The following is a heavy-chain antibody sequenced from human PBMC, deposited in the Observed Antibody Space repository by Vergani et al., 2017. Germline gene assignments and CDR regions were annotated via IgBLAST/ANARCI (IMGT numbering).Heavy chain of an antibody. D-gene: IGHD5-18*01. CDR2: IYTSGST. CDR1: GSSISSYY. Sequence: QVQLQESGPGLVKPSETLSLTCTVSGSSISSYYWSWIRQPAGKGLEWIGRIYTSGSTNYNPSLKSRVTMSVDTSKNQFSLKLSSVTAADTAVYYCARGERSRGQWIQLGYYYYYMDVWGKGTTVTVSS. J-gene: IGHJ6*03. CDR3: ARGERSRGQWIQLGYYYYYMDV. V-gene: IGHV4-4*07.